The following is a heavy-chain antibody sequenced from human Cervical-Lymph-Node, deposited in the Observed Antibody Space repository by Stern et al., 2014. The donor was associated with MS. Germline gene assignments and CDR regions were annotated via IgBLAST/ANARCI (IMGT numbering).Heavy chain of an antibody. Sequence: EVQLLESGGGLVQPGGSLRLSCTVSGFTFSTYAMHWVRQAPGKGLEWVSTVRRSGDTTYYVDSVKVRFAISRDNSKNTVFLQMSSLRAEDTAMYYCVSPGDHYYDNTGDGFDLWGQGTMVTVSS. CDR3: VSPGDHYYDNTGDGFDL. CDR1: GFTFSTYA. D-gene: IGHD3-22*01. V-gene: IGHV3-23*01. J-gene: IGHJ3*01. CDR2: VRRSGDTT.